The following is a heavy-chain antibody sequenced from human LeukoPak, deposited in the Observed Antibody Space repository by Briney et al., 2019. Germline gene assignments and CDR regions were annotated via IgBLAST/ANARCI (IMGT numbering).Heavy chain of an antibody. Sequence: PSETLSLTCTVSGGSISSGGYYWSWIRQPPGKGLEWIGYIYHSGSTYYNPSLKSRVTISVDRSKNQFSLKLSSVTAADTAVYYCARGPRFLEWLIPAAYYFDYWGQGTLVTVSS. CDR3: ARGPRFLEWLIPAAYYFDY. J-gene: IGHJ4*02. CDR2: IYHSGST. V-gene: IGHV4-30-2*01. CDR1: GGSISSGGYY. D-gene: IGHD3-3*01.